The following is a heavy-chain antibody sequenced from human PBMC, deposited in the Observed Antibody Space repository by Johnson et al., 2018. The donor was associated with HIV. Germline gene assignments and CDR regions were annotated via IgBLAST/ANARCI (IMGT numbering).Heavy chain of an antibody. CDR3: ARSVYCTTSSCTEDAFDI. D-gene: IGHD2-2*01. Sequence: VQLVESGGALVQPGGSLRLSCAASGFTVSSNSMTWVRQAPGKGLEWVSLIYRGGSTYYADSVKGRFTISRYNSKNTLYLQMNSLRAEDTAVYYCARSVYCTTSSCTEDAFDIWGQGTMVTVSS. V-gene: IGHV3-66*01. J-gene: IGHJ3*02. CDR2: IYRGGST. CDR1: GFTVSSNS.